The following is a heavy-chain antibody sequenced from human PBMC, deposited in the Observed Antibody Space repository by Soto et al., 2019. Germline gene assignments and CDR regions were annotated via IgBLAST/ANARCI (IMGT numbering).Heavy chain of an antibody. CDR3: ATGVIWIGYFTVDS. CDR1: GYTFTSYY. J-gene: IGHJ4*02. CDR2: FIPVYRTL. V-gene: IGHV1-69*13. D-gene: IGHD3-3*01. Sequence: GASVKVSCKASGYTFTSYYMHWVRQAPGQGLEWLGGFIPVYRTLNYAQKFQGRVTITADESTGTAYMTLSSLASDDTAVYYCATGVIWIGYFTVDSWGQGTRVTVSS.